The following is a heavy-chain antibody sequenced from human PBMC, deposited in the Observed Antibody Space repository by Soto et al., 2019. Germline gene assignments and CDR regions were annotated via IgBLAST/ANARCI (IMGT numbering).Heavy chain of an antibody. Sequence: QVQLVQSGAEVKKPGASVKVSCTASGYTFTSYAMHWVRQAPGQRREWMGWINAGNGNRKYSQKFHGRFTMTRDTSASTADMELCSLISEDTAVDYGAGGPGGPDGPGDYWGQGTLVTVSS. CDR3: AGGPGGPDGPGDY. CDR1: GYTFTSYA. CDR2: INAGNGNR. V-gene: IGHV1-3*01. J-gene: IGHJ4*02. D-gene: IGHD2-15*01.